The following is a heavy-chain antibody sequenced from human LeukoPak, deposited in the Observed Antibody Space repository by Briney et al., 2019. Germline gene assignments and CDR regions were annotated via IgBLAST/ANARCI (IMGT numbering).Heavy chain of an antibody. CDR3: ARDGSCFDF. D-gene: IGHD6-19*01. CDR2: IKGDGTKM. Sequence: PGGSLRLSCGASGFQHSEYWLTWVRPAPGREPAWVDNIKGDGTKMYYVDSVKGRFTISRDNDKNSLYLQMNNLRVEDTAVYHCARDGSCFDFWGQGALVTVSS. V-gene: IGHV3-7*01. CDR1: GFQHSEYW. J-gene: IGHJ4*02.